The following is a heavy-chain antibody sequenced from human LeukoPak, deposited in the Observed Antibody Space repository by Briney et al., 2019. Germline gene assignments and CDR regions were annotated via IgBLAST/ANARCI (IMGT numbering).Heavy chain of an antibody. D-gene: IGHD7-27*01. CDR1: GYTFTGYY. CDR2: IEPNSGGT. J-gene: IGHJ4*02. V-gene: IGHV1-2*02. CDR3: ARDENWGPDY. Sequence: APVKVSCKASGYTFTGYYMHWVRQAPGQGLEWMGWIEPNSGGTHFAQKFQGRLTISRDTSISTAYMELSRLSSDDTAVYYCARDENWGPDYWGQGTLVTVSS.